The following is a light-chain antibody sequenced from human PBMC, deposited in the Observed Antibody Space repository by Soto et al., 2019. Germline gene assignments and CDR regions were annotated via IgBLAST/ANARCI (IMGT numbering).Light chain of an antibody. Sequence: QSALTQVASVSGSPGQSITISCTGTSSDVGGYDYVSWYQQHPGKAPKLMIYNVNYRPSGVSDRFSGSKSGDTASLTISGRQAEDEANYYCSSSTTANTVVFGGGTKVTVL. V-gene: IGLV2-14*03. CDR3: SSSTTANTVV. J-gene: IGLJ2*01. CDR2: NVN. CDR1: SSDVGGYDY.